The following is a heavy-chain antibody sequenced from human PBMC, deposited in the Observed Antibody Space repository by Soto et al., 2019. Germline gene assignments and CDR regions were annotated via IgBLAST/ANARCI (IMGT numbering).Heavy chain of an antibody. V-gene: IGHV3-23*01. CDR3: AKGLYGMDV. CDR1: GFTFSSYS. CDR2: ISGSGGTT. J-gene: IGHJ6*02. Sequence: GGSLSLSCAASGFTFSSYSMSWVRQAPGKGLEWVSAISGSGGTTYYADSVKGRFTISRDNSKNTLYLQMNSLRAEDTAVYYCAKGLYGMDVWGQGTTVTVSS.